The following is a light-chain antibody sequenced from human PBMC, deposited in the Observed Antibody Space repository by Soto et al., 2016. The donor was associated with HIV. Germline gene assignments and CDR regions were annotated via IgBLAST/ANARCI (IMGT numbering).Light chain of an antibody. CDR2: EVT. CDR3: MQSVQLPPT. J-gene: IGKJ5*01. CDR1: QSLLFSDGKTY. V-gene: IGKV2D-29*01. Sequence: DIVMTQTPLSLSVTPGQSASISCKSSQSLLFSDGKTYLYWYLQKAGQPPQLLIYEVTNRLSGVPDKFSGSGSGTDFTLKITRVEAEDVGIYYCMQSVQLPPTFGQGTRLEIK.